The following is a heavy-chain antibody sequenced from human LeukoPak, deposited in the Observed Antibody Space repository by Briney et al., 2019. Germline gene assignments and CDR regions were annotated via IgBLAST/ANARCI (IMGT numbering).Heavy chain of an antibody. J-gene: IGHJ4*02. CDR3: ARDIPATEVDY. CDR1: GFSFSSYW. CDR2: IKQDESEK. Sequence: GGSLRLSCAASGFSFSSYWMSWVRQAPGKGLEWVASIKQDESEKYYVDSVKGRFTISRVNAKNSLYLQMNSLRAADTAVYYCARDIPATEVDYWGQGVLVTVSS. D-gene: IGHD2-2*01. V-gene: IGHV3-7*01.